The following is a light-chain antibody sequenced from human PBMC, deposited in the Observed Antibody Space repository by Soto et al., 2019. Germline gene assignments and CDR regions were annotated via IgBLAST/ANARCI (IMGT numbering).Light chain of an antibody. V-gene: IGKV3-20*01. Sequence: EIVLTQSPGTLSLSPGERATLSCRASQSVSSSYLAWYQQKPGQAPRLLIYGASSRATGIPDRFSGSGSGTDFTLIISRLEPEDFAVYYWQQYGSSHTFGEGTKLEI. CDR1: QSVSSSY. CDR3: QQYGSSHT. J-gene: IGKJ2*01. CDR2: GAS.